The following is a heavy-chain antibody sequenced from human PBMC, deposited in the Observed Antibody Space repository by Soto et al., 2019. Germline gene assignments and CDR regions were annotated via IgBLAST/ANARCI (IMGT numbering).Heavy chain of an antibody. CDR3: ARFDYDILTGDYTGADYYYYGMDV. D-gene: IGHD3-9*01. V-gene: IGHV3-33*01. J-gene: IGHJ6*02. CDR1: GFTFSSYG. CDR2: IWYDGSNK. Sequence: QVQLVESGGGVVQPGRSLRLSCAASGFTFSSYGMHWVRQAPGKGLEWVAVIWYDGSNKYYADSVKGRFTISRDNSKNTLYLQMNSLRAEDTAVYYCARFDYDILTGDYTGADYYYYGMDVWGQGTTVTVSS.